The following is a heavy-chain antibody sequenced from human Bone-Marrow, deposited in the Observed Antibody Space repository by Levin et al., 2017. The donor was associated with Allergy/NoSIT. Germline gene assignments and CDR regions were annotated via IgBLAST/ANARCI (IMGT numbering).Heavy chain of an antibody. J-gene: IGHJ3*01. CDR3: AKEPTVFPAVDV. V-gene: IGHV3-23*01. D-gene: IGHD5/OR15-5a*01. Sequence: GGSLRLSCAASGFTLNPYDMSWVRQAPGKGLEWVASIDSSGGGTYYADSVKGRFTISRDTSKDTLYLQINSLRPEDTAVYYCAKEPTVFPAVDVGGQGTVVTVAS. CDR2: IDSSGGGT. CDR1: GFTLNPYD.